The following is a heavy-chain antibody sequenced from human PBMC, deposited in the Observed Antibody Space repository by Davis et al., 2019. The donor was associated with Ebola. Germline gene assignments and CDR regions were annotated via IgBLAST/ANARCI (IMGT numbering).Heavy chain of an antibody. D-gene: IGHD6-13*01. J-gene: IGHJ5*02. CDR3: ARERRFSSWLDD. CDR1: GDSISSGPYY. CDR2: ISPSGST. V-gene: IGHV4-61*01. Sequence: PSETLSLTCTVSGDSISSGPYYWTWIRQSPDKGLDWFGYISPSGSTIYNPSLKSRVTMSVDMSKDQSSLSLSSVTAADTAVYYCARERRFSSWLDDWGQGTLVTVSS.